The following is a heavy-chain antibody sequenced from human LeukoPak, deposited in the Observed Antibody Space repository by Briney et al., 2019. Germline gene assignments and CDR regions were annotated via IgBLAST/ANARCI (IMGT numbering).Heavy chain of an antibody. CDR3: SGGRKRGVYYYYGMDV. Sequence: PSETLSLTCAVYGGSFSGYYWSWIRQPPGKGLEWIGEINHSGSTNYNPSLKSRVTISVDTSKNQFSLKLSSVTAADTAVYYCSGGRKRGVYYYYGMDVWGQGTTVTVSS. CDR2: INHSGST. V-gene: IGHV4-34*01. CDR1: GGSFSGYY. J-gene: IGHJ6*02. D-gene: IGHD2-15*01.